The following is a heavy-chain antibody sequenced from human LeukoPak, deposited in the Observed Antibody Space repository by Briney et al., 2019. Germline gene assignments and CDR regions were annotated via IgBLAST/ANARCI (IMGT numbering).Heavy chain of an antibody. D-gene: IGHD4-11*01. CDR2: ISAYNGNT. V-gene: IGHV1-18*01. CDR3: ARTVITREYYYYGMDV. CDR1: GFTFTSYG. J-gene: IGHJ6*02. Sequence: PGGSLRLSCAASGFTFTSYGISWVRQAPGQGLEWMGWISAYNGNTNYAQKLQGRVTMTTDTSTSTAYMELRSLRSDDTAVYYCARTVITREYYYYGMDVWGQGTTVTVSS.